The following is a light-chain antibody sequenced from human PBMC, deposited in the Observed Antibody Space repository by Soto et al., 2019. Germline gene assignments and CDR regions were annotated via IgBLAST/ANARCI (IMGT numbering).Light chain of an antibody. J-gene: IGLJ1*01. V-gene: IGLV3-21*02. CDR1: NVGAES. CDR3: QVWDGTSDHFV. Sequence: SYELSQPPSVSVAPAQTARITSGGNNVGAESVHWYQQKPGQAPLLVIYDNTDRPSGIPERFSGSNSGNTATLTITRVEAEDEADYYCQVWDGTSDHFVFGAGTKVTVL. CDR2: DNT.